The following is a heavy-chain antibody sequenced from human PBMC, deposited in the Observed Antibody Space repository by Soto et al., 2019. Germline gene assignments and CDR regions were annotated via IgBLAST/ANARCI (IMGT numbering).Heavy chain of an antibody. J-gene: IGHJ3*02. V-gene: IGHV1-2*04. D-gene: IGHD6-6*01. CDR2: INPNSGGT. CDR1: GYTFTGYY. CDR3: ATSSIAARSDAFDI. Sequence: GASVKVSCKASGYTFTGYYMHWVRQAPGQGREWMGWINPNSGGTNYAQKFQGWVTMTRDTSISTAYMELSRLRSDDTAVYYCATSSIAARSDAFDIWGQGXMVTVSS.